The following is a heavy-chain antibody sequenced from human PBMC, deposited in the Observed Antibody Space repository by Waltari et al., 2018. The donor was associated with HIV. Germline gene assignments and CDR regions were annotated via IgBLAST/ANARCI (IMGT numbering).Heavy chain of an antibody. V-gene: IGHV4-39*01. CDR2: IDFSGAA. D-gene: IGHD3-3*01. J-gene: IGHJ3*02. Sequence: QLHESGPGLVKSSETLSLNCTVSGASINSDDHFWGWIRESPGKGLEWLGSIDFSGAAYYNPSLKSRVTMSVDTSKSQFSMRLTSVTAADTGTYYCARRHYDATFDIWGLGTMVAVSS. CDR1: GASINSDDHF. CDR3: ARRHYDATFDI.